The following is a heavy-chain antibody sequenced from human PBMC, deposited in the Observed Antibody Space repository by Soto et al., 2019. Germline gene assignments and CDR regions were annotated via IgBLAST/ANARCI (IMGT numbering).Heavy chain of an antibody. D-gene: IGHD3-22*01. V-gene: IGHV3-33*01. J-gene: IGHJ5*02. CDR1: GFTFRSYG. CDR3: ARDPQINSDTSGYVGS. Sequence: GGSLRLSCAASGFTFRSYGMHWVRQAPGKGLEWVAVIWDDGSDKRYADSVKGRFTVSRDNSKNTLFLQMSSLRAEDTAVYYCARDPQINSDTSGYVGSWGPGTLVTGPS. CDR2: IWDDGSDK.